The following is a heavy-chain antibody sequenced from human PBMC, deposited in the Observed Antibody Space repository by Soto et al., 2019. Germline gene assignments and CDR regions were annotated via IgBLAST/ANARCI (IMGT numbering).Heavy chain of an antibody. D-gene: IGHD5-18*01. Sequence: GGSLRLSCAASGFTFSSSWMNWVRQAPGKGLEWVAGIKEDGSEKYYVDIVKGRFTISRDNVENSLYLQMNSLRGEDSAVYFCARDRGYSSYDYWGLGTLVTVS. CDR2: IKEDGSEK. CDR1: GFTFSSSW. J-gene: IGHJ4*02. V-gene: IGHV3-7*01. CDR3: ARDRGYSSYDY.